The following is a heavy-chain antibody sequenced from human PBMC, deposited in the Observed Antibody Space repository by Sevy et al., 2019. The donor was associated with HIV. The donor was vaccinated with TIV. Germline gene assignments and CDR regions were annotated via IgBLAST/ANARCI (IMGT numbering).Heavy chain of an antibody. J-gene: IGHJ3*02. V-gene: IGHV3-9*01. Sequence: GGSLRLSCAASGFTFDDYAMHWVRQAPGKGLEWVSGISWNSGSIGYADSVKGRFTISRDNAKNSLYLQMNSLRAEDTALYYCATDMRWELLGAFDIWGQGTMVTVSS. CDR1: GFTFDDYA. D-gene: IGHD1-26*01. CDR2: ISWNSGSI. CDR3: ATDMRWELLGAFDI.